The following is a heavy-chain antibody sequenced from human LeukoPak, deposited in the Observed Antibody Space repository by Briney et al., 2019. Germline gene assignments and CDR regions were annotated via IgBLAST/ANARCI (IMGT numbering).Heavy chain of an antibody. CDR3: ARNEYSSSWFAPPYYYYYYGMDV. CDR2: XNPNSGGT. V-gene: IGHV1-2*02. J-gene: IGHJ6*02. Sequence: XXRXXPXXXLEWMGXXNPNSGGTNXAQKFQGRVTMTRDTSISTAYMELSRLRSDDTAVYYCARNEYSSSWFAPPYYYYYYGMDVWGQGTTVTVSS. D-gene: IGHD6-13*01.